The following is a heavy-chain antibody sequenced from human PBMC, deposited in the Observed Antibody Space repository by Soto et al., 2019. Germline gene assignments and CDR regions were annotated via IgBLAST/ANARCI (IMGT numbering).Heavy chain of an antibody. CDR3: ARRWRDIYCTSDCLHALDV. V-gene: IGHV1-3*01. D-gene: IGHD2-21*02. J-gene: IGHJ3*01. Sequence: QVQLVQSGAAVKEPGASVRLSCKTSGYLFTSFSLHWVRQAPGQGPEWMGWINPGSGDLEYSPKFQGRVTIDRDTLADTAYLAPHRLKFEDTAVYYCARRWRDIYCTSDCLHALDVWGRGTMVTVS. CDR1: GYLFTSFS. CDR2: INPGSGDL.